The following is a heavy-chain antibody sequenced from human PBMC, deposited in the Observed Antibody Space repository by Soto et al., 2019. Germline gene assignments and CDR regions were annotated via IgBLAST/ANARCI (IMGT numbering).Heavy chain of an antibody. D-gene: IGHD2-2*01. J-gene: IGHJ6*02. Sequence: QVQLQQWGAGLLKPSETQSLTCAVYGGSFSGYYWSWIRQPPGKGLEWIGEINHSGSTNYNPSLKSRVTISVDTSKNQFSLKLSSVTAADTTVYYCARVRRYCSSTSCYVEYYYYGMDVWGQGTTVTVSS. CDR1: GGSFSGYY. V-gene: IGHV4-34*01. CDR3: ARVRRYCSSTSCYVEYYYYGMDV. CDR2: INHSGST.